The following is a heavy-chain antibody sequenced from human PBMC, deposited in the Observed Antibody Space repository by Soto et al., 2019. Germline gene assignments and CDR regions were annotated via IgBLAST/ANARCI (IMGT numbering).Heavy chain of an antibody. D-gene: IGHD6-13*01. V-gene: IGHV3-48*03. Sequence: GWSLSLSCAASGFTFSSYEMNWVRQAPGKGLEWVSYISSSGSTIYYADSVKGRFTISRDNAKNSLYLQMNSLRAEDTAVYYCSSEGSSSWILYLHYWGQGTLVTVSS. CDR1: GFTFSSYE. CDR3: SSEGSSSWILYLHY. J-gene: IGHJ4*02. CDR2: ISSSGSTI.